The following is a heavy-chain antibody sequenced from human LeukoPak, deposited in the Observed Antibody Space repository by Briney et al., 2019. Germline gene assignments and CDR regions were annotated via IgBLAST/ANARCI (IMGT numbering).Heavy chain of an antibody. CDR2: IYTSGST. CDR1: GGSISSGSYY. J-gene: IGHJ5*02. Sequence: PSQTLSLTCTVSGGSISSGSYYWSWIRQPAGKGLEWIGRIYTSGSTNYNPSLKSRVTISVDTSKNQFSLKLTSVTAADTAVYYCARVFCSGGSCYHSRGWFDPWGQGTPVTVSS. D-gene: IGHD2-15*01. CDR3: ARVFCSGGSCYHSRGWFDP. V-gene: IGHV4-61*02.